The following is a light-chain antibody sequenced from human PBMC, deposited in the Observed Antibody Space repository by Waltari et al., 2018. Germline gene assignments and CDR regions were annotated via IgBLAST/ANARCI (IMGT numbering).Light chain of an antibody. J-gene: IGLJ7*01. CDR3: AAWDDSLSGPV. V-gene: IGLV1-47*01. Sequence: QSVLTQPPSASGTPGQRVTIPCSGSSSNTGSNYVYWYQQRPGTAPKLLIYRNNQRPSGVPDRFSGSKSGTSASLAISGLRSEDEADYYCAAWDDSLSGPVFGGGTQLTVL. CDR2: RNN. CDR1: SSNTGSNY.